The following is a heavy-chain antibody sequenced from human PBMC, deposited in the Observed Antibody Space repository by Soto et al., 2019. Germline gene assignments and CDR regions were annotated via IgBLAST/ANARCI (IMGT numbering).Heavy chain of an antibody. Sequence: QVQLQESGPGLVKPSQTLSLTCTVSGGSISSGGYYWSWIRRHPGKGLEWIGYIHYSGSTYYNPYLHSRVTFSVETSKNHCSLKLSSMTAADTAVYYCARDPVPYCSGGSCYLIESGMDVWGQGTTVTVSS. J-gene: IGHJ6*02. V-gene: IGHV4-31*03. CDR1: GGSISSGGYY. CDR3: ARDPVPYCSGGSCYLIESGMDV. D-gene: IGHD2-15*01. CDR2: IHYSGST.